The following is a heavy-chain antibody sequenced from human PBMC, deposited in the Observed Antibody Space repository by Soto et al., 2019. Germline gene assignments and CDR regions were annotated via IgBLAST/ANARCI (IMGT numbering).Heavy chain of an antibody. CDR2: IMPIFRTP. CDR3: ARDKDRIQLGGNSYYGMDV. D-gene: IGHD5-18*01. V-gene: IGHV1-69*13. J-gene: IGHJ6*02. Sequence: GASVKVSCKAAGGTFSNSAISWVRQAPGQGLEWLGGIMPIFRTPDYAQKFQGRVTITADESTSTAYMELSGLRSDDTAVYYCARDKDRIQLGGNSYYGMDVWGQGTTVTVSS. CDR1: GGTFSNSA.